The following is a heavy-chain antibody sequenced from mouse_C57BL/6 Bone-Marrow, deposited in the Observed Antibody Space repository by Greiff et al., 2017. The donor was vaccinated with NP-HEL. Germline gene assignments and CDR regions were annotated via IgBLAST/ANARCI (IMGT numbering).Heavy chain of an antibody. CDR2: IDPENGDT. D-gene: IGHD1-1*01. Sequence: DVQLQESGAELVRPGASVKLSCTASGFNIKDDYMHWVKQRPEQGLEWIGWIDPENGDTEYASKFQGKATITADTSSNTAYLQLSSLTSEDTAVYYCVLYYYAYFDYWGQGTTLTVSS. J-gene: IGHJ2*01. V-gene: IGHV14-4*01. CDR1: GFNIKDDY. CDR3: VLYYYAYFDY.